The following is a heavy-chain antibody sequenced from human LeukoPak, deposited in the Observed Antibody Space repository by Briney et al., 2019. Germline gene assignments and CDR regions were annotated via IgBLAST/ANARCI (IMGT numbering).Heavy chain of an antibody. J-gene: IGHJ4*02. CDR3: AREIAAAGFDY. CDR2: IYYSGST. V-gene: IGHV4-59*01. D-gene: IGHD6-13*01. Sequence: SETLSLTCTVSGGSISSYYWSWIRQPPGKGLEWIGYIYYSGSTNYNPSPKSRVTISVDTSKNQFSLKLSSVTAADTAVYYCAREIAAAGFDYWGQGTLVTVSS. CDR1: GGSISSYY.